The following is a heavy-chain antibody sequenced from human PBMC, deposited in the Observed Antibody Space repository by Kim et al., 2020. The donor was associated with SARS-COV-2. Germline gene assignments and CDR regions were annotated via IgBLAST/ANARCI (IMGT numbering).Heavy chain of an antibody. J-gene: IGHJ4*02. CDR3: TSGPYYYDSAAYYHDY. D-gene: IGHD3-22*01. CDR1: GLNFGDYA. Sequence: GGSLRLSFATSGLNFGDYAMSWFRQAPGKGLEWVAFIRSKRYGETTEYAASVKGRFTISRDDSKRIAYLQMNGLKIEDTAVYYCTSGPYYYDSAAYYHDYWGQGTQVTVSS. CDR2: IRSKRYGETT. V-gene: IGHV3-49*03.